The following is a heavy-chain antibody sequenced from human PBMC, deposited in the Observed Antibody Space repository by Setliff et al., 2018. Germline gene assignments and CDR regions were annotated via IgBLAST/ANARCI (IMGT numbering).Heavy chain of an antibody. V-gene: IGHV4-61*01. Sequence: SETLSLTCAVSGASINSGTYFWSWIRQPPGKGLEWIGYIQKSGSTNYNPSLMSRVSISVDTSKNQFSLKLRSVTAADTAVYYCARLSWNGLRYYGLDVWGQGTTVTVSS. J-gene: IGHJ6*02. CDR2: IQKSGST. CDR1: GASINSGTYF. CDR3: ARLSWNGLRYYGLDV. D-gene: IGHD3-3*01.